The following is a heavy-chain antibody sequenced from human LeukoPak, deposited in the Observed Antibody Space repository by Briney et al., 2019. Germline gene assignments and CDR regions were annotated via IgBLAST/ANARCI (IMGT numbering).Heavy chain of an antibody. Sequence: PGGSLRLSCSVSGFTFSTYVMHWVRQAPGKGLEYVSAISSNGDNTYYADSVKGRFTISRDNSKNTLYLQMRSLRADETAVYYCVRGTGYWGQGTLVSVS. J-gene: IGHJ4*02. CDR3: VRGTGY. CDR2: ISSNGDNT. CDR1: GFTFSTYV. V-gene: IGHV3-64D*06.